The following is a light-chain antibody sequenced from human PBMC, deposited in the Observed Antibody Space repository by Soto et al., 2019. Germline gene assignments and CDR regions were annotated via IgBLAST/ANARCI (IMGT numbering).Light chain of an antibody. CDR1: QSISSSF. CDR2: GAS. Sequence: EIVLTQSPATLCLSPGERATLSCRASQSISSSFLAWYQQRPGQAPRLIIYGASSRATGIPDRFSGSGSGTDFTLTISRLELEDSAFYYCQQYVTSPWTFGQGTKVDIK. V-gene: IGKV3-20*01. CDR3: QQYVTSPWT. J-gene: IGKJ1*01.